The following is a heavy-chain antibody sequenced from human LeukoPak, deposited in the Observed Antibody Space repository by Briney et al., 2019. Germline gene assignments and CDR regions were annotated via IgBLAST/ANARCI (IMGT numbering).Heavy chain of an antibody. D-gene: IGHD6-13*01. V-gene: IGHV1-18*01. J-gene: IGHJ3*02. CDR1: GYTFTSYG. Sequence: GASVKVSCKASGYTFTSYGISWVRQAPGQGLEWMGWISAYNGSTNYAQKLQGRVTMTTDTSTSTAYMELRSLRSDDTAVYYCARDTLAAAGTSEDAFDIWGQGTMVTVSS. CDR2: ISAYNGST. CDR3: ARDTLAAAGTSEDAFDI.